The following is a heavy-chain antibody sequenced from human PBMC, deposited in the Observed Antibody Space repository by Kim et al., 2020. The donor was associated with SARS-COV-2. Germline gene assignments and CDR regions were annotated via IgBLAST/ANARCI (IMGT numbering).Heavy chain of an antibody. D-gene: IGHD3-10*01. Sequence: SGKGRFTISRDNSKHTLYLRMNSLRAEDTAVYYCAKDWGFTYGSGSFFDCWGQGTLVTVSS. CDR3: AKDWGFTYGSGSFFDC. J-gene: IGHJ4*02. V-gene: IGHV3-23*01.